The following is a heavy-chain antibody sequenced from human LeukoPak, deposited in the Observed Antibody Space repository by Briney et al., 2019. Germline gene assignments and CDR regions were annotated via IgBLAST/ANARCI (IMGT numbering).Heavy chain of an antibody. CDR3: ARRYFDH. CDR2: IKQDGSEK. D-gene: IGHD2-15*01. CDR1: GFTFSSYA. Sequence: GGSLRLSCAASGFTFSSYAMSWVRQAPGKGLEWVANIKQDGSEKYYVDSVKGRFTISRDNAKNSLYLQMNSLRAEDTAVYYCARRYFDHWGQGTLVTVSS. J-gene: IGHJ4*02. V-gene: IGHV3-7*01.